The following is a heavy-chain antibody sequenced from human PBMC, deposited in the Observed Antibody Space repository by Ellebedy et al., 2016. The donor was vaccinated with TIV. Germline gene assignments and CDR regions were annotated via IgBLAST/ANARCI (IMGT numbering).Heavy chain of an antibody. V-gene: IGHV3-23*01. J-gene: IGHJ4*02. CDR2: IVGGGEER. CDR3: AKDRTAGDGYWVFDS. CDR1: GFTLSNFA. D-gene: IGHD5-18*01. Sequence: GESLKISCAASGFTLSNFAMSWVRQAPGKGLEWVSGIVGGGEERYADSVKGRFTISRDNSKNTVDLQMKSLRDEDTDVYFCAKDRTAGDGYWVFDSWGQGTLVTVSS.